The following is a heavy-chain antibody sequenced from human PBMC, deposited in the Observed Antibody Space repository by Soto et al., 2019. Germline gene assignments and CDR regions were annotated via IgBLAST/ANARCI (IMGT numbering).Heavy chain of an antibody. CDR3: AREGDDRHFFFDS. V-gene: IGHV4-4*07. D-gene: IGHD3-3*02. Sequence: LSLTCNVSGRSMISYYWSWIRQPAGKGLEWIGRIYTGGNTNYNPSLKSRVTMSVDTSKSQFSLSLTSVTAADTAVYYCAREGDDRHFFFDSWGQGTLVTVSS. CDR2: IYTGGNT. CDR1: GRSMISYY. J-gene: IGHJ4*02.